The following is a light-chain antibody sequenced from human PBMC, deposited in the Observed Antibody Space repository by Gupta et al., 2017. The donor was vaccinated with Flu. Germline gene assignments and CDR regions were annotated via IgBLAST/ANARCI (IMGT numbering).Light chain of an antibody. CDR3: SSYAAGSTLV. CDR2: EVN. CDR1: NRDIGDYNY. J-gene: IGLJ3*02. V-gene: IGLV2-14*01. Sequence: QSALTQPASVSGSPGQSITISCTGTNRDIGDYNYVSWYQQHPGKAPKLVIYEVNNRPSGFSSRFSGSKSGNTASLTISGLQPEDEADYYCSSYAAGSTLVFGRGTKVTVL.